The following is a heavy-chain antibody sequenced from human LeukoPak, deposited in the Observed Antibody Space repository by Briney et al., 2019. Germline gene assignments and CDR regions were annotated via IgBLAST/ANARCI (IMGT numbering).Heavy chain of an antibody. V-gene: IGHV4-59*01. CDR1: GGSINSYY. D-gene: IGHD5-12*01. Sequence: PSETLSLTCTVSGGSINSYYWSWIRQPPGKGLEWIGYIYYTGSTNYNPSLKSRVTISVDTSKNQFSLKLSSVTAADTAVYYCARDRGDGYDYFWDYWGQGTLVTVSS. CDR2: IYYTGST. CDR3: ARDRGDGYDYFWDY. J-gene: IGHJ4*02.